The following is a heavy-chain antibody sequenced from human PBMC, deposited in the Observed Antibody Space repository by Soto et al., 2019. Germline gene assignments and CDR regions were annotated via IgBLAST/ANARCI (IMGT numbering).Heavy chain of an antibody. CDR2: IITIFGTT. D-gene: IGHD1-1*01. J-gene: IGHJ6*02. V-gene: IGHV1-69*01. CDR3: ARGRGMGYSTTWNIYWYYNTDV. Sequence: QVQLVQSGAEEKKPGSSVRVSCKASGGTFSSYAITWVRQAPGQGLAWMGGIITIFGTTNYAQQFQGRVTITADDSTHTAYMELSSLRSEDTAVYYCARGRGMGYSTTWNIYWYYNTDVCGQGTSVTVSS. CDR1: GGTFSSYA.